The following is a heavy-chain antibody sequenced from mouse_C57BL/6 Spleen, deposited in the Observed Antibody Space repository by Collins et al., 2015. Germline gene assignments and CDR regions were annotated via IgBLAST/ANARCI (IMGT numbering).Heavy chain of an antibody. Sequence: DVQLVESGGGLVQPGGSRKLSCAASGFTFSSFGMHWVRQAPEKGLEWVAYISSGSSTIYYADTVKGRFTISRDNPKNTLFLQMTSLRSEDTAMYYCARAYYGNYEGYFDVWGAGTTVTVSS. CDR1: GFTFSSFG. D-gene: IGHD2-10*01. CDR2: ISSGSSTI. V-gene: IGHV5-17*02. J-gene: IGHJ1*01. CDR3: ARAYYGNYEGYFDV.